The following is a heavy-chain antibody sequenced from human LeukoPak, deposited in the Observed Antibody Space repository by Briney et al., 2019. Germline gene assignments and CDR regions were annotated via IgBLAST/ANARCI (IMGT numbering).Heavy chain of an antibody. V-gene: IGHV5-51*01. J-gene: IGHJ3*02. CDR2: IYPGDSDT. D-gene: IGHD6-13*01. CDR3: ASGAGIAAPGTYDAFDI. CDR1: GYSFTTYW. Sequence: GESLKISCKGSGYSFTTYWIGWVRQMAGKGLESMGIIYPGDSDTKYSPSFQGQVTISADRSISTAYLQWSSLKASDTAMYYCASGAGIAAPGTYDAFDIWGQGTMVTVSS.